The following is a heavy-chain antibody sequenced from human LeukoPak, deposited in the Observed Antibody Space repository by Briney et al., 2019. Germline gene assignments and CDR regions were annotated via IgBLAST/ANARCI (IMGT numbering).Heavy chain of an antibody. CDR3: ARADPGSDILTGPKDY. J-gene: IGHJ4*02. Sequence: GGSLRLSCAASGFTFSSYSMNWVRQAPGKGLEWVSSISSSSSYIYYADSVKGRFTISRDNAKNSLYLQMNSLRAEDTAVYYCARADPGSDILTGPKDYWGQGTLVTVSS. CDR2: ISSSSSYI. D-gene: IGHD3-9*01. CDR1: GFTFSSYS. V-gene: IGHV3-21*01.